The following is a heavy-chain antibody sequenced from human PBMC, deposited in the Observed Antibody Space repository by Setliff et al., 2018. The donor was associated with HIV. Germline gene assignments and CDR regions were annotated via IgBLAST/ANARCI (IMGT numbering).Heavy chain of an antibody. CDR2: ISGYNGNT. CDR3: ARDPRSCYDSDTAMVTVYYYYMDV. Sequence: GASVKVSCKASGYTFINFGITWVRQAPGQGLEWVGYISGYNGNTKYAQNVQGRVTMTTDTSTSTAYMELRSLRYDDKSVYYCARDPRSCYDSDTAMVTVYYYYMDVLGKGTTVTVSS. D-gene: IGHD5-18*01. J-gene: IGHJ6*03. V-gene: IGHV1-18*04. CDR1: GYTFINFG.